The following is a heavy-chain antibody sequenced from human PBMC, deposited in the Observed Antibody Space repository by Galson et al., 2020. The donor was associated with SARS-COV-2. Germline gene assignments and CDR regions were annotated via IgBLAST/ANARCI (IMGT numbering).Heavy chain of an antibody. Sequence: GESLKISCAASGLIVSNSYMSWIRQAPGKGLEWVSVIFADGKTYYPDSVKGRFTISRDNSKNTLYLQMNNLSADDTAVYYRVTSSVVKGFWGQGTLVTVSS. CDR3: VTSSVVKGF. D-gene: IGHD2-15*01. J-gene: IGHJ4*02. CDR2: IFADGKT. V-gene: IGHV3-53*01. CDR1: GLIVSNSY.